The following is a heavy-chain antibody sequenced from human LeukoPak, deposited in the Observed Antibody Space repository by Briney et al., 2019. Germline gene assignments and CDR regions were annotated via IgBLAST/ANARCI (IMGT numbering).Heavy chain of an antibody. CDR2: IYYSGST. J-gene: IGHJ6*02. D-gene: IGHD4-23*01. CDR3: ARESLDGGVTHWYYYGMDV. Sequence: SETLSLTCTVSGGSISSSSYYWGWIRQPPGKGLEWIGSIYYSGSTYYNPSLKSRVTISVDTSKNQFSLKLSSVTAADTAVYYCARESLDGGVTHWYYYGMDVWGQGTTVTVSS. V-gene: IGHV4-39*07. CDR1: GGSISSSSYY.